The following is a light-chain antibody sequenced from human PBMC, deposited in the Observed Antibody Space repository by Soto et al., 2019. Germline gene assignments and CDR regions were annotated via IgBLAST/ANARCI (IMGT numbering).Light chain of an antibody. CDR3: QQYGSSPRT. V-gene: IGKV3-20*01. Sequence: EIVLTQSPGTLSWSPGERATLSCMASQSVSSSYLAWYQQKPGQAPRLLIYGASSRATGIPDRFSGSGSGTDFTLTISRLEPEDFAVYYCQQYGSSPRTFGQGPKLEIK. CDR2: GAS. J-gene: IGKJ2*01. CDR1: QSVSSSY.